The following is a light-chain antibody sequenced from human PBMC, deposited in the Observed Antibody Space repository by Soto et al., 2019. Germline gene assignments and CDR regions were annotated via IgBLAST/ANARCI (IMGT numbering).Light chain of an antibody. CDR1: SSDVGGYDH. J-gene: IGLJ3*02. Sequence: QSALTQPASVSGSPGQSITISCTGTSSDVGGYDHVSWYQQHPGKAPKLIIYDVTVRPSVSSPRFSGSKSDNTASLAVSGLQPEDEADYYCSSYTNKDTLLFGGGTKPTVL. V-gene: IGLV2-14*03. CDR2: DVT. CDR3: SSYTNKDTLL.